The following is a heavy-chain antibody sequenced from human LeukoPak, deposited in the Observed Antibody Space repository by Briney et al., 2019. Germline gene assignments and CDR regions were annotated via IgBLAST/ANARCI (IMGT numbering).Heavy chain of an antibody. Sequence: GGSLRLSCAASGFSFSSYWMSWVRQAPGKGLEWVANIKQDGSEKYYVDSVKGRFTISRDNAKNSLYLQMNSLRAEDTAVYYCARGRVVEVAATFDYWGQGTLVTVSS. D-gene: IGHD2-15*01. V-gene: IGHV3-7*01. CDR3: ARGRVVEVAATFDY. CDR1: GFSFSSYW. J-gene: IGHJ4*02. CDR2: IKQDGSEK.